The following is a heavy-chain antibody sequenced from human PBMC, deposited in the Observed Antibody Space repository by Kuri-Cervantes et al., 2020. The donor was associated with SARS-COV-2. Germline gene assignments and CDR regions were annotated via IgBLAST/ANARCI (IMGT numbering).Heavy chain of an antibody. CDR1: GGSISSYY. J-gene: IGHJ4*02. D-gene: IGHD4-17*01. CDR2: IYYSGST. Sequence: SETLSLTCTVSGGSISSYYWSWIRQPPGKGLEWIGYIYYSGSTNYNPPLKSRVTISVDTSKNQFSLKLSSGTAADSAVYYCATRNYGEVDYWGQGTLVTVSS. CDR3: ATRNYGEVDY. V-gene: IGHV4-59*08.